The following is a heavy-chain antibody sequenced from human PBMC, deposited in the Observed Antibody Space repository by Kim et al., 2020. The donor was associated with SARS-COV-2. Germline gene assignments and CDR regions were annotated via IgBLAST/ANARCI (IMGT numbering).Heavy chain of an antibody. Sequence: SVKVSCKASGGTFSSYAISWVRQAPGQGLEWMGGIIPIFGTANYAQKFQGRVTITADESTSTAYMELSSLRSEDTAVYYCARGRMATIAVKSYYGMDVWGQGTTVTVSS. CDR1: GGTFSSYA. J-gene: IGHJ6*02. CDR2: IIPIFGTA. V-gene: IGHV1-69*13. CDR3: ARGRMATIAVKSYYGMDV. D-gene: IGHD5-12*01.